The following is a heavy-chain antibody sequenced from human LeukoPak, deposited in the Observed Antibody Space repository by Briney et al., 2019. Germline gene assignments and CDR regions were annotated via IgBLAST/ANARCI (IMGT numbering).Heavy chain of an antibody. V-gene: IGHV1-46*01. J-gene: IGHJ4*02. D-gene: IGHD3-22*01. CDR2: INPSGGST. CDR1: GYTFTSYY. Sequence: ASVKVSCKASGYTFTSYYMHWVRQAPGQGLEWMGIINPSGGSTSYAQKFQGRVTMTRDTSTSTVYMELSSLRSEDTAVYYCASGWASDAYDSSPGDYWGQGTLVTVFS. CDR3: ASGWASDAYDSSPGDY.